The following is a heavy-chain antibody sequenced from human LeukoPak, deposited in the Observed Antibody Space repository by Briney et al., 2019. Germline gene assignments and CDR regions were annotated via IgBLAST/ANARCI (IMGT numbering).Heavy chain of an antibody. CDR3: AREAYASGSFRTHYYYMDV. V-gene: IGHV1-2*02. Sequence: ASVKVSCKASGYTFTGYYMHWVRQAPGQGLEWMGLISPTSGGTNYAQKFQGRVTMTRDTSISTAYMELRRLRPDDTAVYYCAREAYASGSFRTHYYYMDVWGKGTTVTISS. D-gene: IGHD3-10*01. CDR2: ISPTSGGT. CDR1: GYTFTGYY. J-gene: IGHJ6*03.